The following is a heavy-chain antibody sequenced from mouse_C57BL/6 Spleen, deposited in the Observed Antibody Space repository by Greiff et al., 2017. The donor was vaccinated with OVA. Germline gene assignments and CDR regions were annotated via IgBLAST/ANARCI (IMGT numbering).Heavy chain of an antibody. V-gene: IGHV1-64*01. Sequence: VKLLQPGAELVKPGASVKLSCKASGYTFTSYWMHWVKQRPGQGLEWIGMIHPNSGSTNYNEKFKSKATLTVDKSSSTAYMQLSSLTSEDSAVYYCARSTAYYSNYWFAYWGQGTLVTVSA. CDR2: IHPNSGST. D-gene: IGHD2-5*01. CDR3: ARSTAYYSNYWFAY. CDR1: GYTFTSYW. J-gene: IGHJ3*01.